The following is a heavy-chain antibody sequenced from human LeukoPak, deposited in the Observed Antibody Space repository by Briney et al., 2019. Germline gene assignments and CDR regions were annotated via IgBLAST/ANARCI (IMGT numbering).Heavy chain of an antibody. CDR1: GYTFTSYD. CDR2: MNPNSGNT. Sequence: ASVKVSCKASGYTFTSYDINWVRQATGQGLEWMGWMNPNSGNTGYAQKFQGRVIITRNTSISTAYMELSSLRSEDTAVYYCAGSLAAAGGFDYWGQGTLVTVSS. CDR3: AGSLAAAGGFDY. D-gene: IGHD6-13*01. J-gene: IGHJ4*02. V-gene: IGHV1-8*03.